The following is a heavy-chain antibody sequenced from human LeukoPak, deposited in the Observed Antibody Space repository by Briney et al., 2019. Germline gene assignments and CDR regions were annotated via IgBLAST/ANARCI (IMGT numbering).Heavy chain of an antibody. D-gene: IGHD3-10*01. J-gene: IGHJ3*02. CDR2: ICDYDGKT. CDR3: ARSRVRGSPHPNAFDI. V-gene: IGHV1-18*01. CDR1: GDSIRSYG. Sequence: ASVKVSCKASGDSIRSYGITWVRQAPGQGLEWMGWICDYDGKTNYAQNVQGRVTMTTDTSTSTAYMELRSLRSDDTAVYYCARSRVRGSPHPNAFDIWGQGTKVTVSS.